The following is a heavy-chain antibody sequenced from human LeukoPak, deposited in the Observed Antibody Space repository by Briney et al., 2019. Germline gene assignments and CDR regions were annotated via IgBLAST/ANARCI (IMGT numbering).Heavy chain of an antibody. CDR2: ISYDGSNK. Sequence: GGSLRLSCAASGFTFSSYAMHWVRQAPGKGLEWVAVISYDGSNKYYADSVKGRFTISRDNSKNTLYLQMNSLRAEDTAVYYCARGGIWDAFDIWGQGTMVTVSS. CDR3: ARGGIWDAFDI. CDR1: GFTFSSYA. V-gene: IGHV3-30-3*01. J-gene: IGHJ3*02. D-gene: IGHD1-14*01.